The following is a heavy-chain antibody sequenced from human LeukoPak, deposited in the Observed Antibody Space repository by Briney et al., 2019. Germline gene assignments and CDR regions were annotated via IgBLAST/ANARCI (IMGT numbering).Heavy chain of an antibody. J-gene: IGHJ4*02. CDR3: AGHPGYSSGAADY. D-gene: IGHD6-19*01. V-gene: IGHV1-69*02. CDR1: GGTFSSYT. Sequence: SVKVSCKASGGTFSSYTISWVRQAPGQGLEWMGRIIPILGIANYAQKFQGRVTITADKSTSTAYMELSSLRSEDTAVYYCAGHPGYSSGAADYWGQGTLVTVSS. CDR2: IIPILGIA.